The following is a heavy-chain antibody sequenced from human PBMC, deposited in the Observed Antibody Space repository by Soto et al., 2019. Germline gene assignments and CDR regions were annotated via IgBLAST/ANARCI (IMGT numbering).Heavy chain of an antibody. V-gene: IGHV3-30-3*01. J-gene: IGHJ4*02. Sequence: GGSLRLSCAASGFTFSSYAMHWVRQAPGKGLEWVAVISYDGSNKYYADSVKGRFTISRDNSKNTLYLQMNSLRAEDTAVYYCARGGYDSSGYYPALYFDSWGQGTLVTVSS. D-gene: IGHD3-22*01. CDR3: ARGGYDSSGYYPALYFDS. CDR1: GFTFSSYA. CDR2: ISYDGSNK.